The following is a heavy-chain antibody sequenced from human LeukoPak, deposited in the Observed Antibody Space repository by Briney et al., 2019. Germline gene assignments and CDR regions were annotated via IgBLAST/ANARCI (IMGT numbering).Heavy chain of an antibody. Sequence: GGSLRLSCAVSGFTFSSYWMSWVRQAPGKGLEWVANIKQDGSEKYYVDSVKGRFTISRDNAKNSLYLQMNSLRAEDTAVYYCARGPSYSSSLLYYFDYWGQGTLVTVSS. D-gene: IGHD6-13*01. CDR3: ARGPSYSSSLLYYFDY. CDR2: IKQDGSEK. V-gene: IGHV3-7*01. CDR1: GFTFSSYW. J-gene: IGHJ4*02.